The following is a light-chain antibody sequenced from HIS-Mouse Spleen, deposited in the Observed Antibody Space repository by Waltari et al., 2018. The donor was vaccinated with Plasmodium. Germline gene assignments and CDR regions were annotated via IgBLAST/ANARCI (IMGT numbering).Light chain of an antibody. CDR3: QQYDNLPPLFT. J-gene: IGKJ3*01. Sequence: DIQMTQSPSSLSASVGDRVTITCQASQDISNYLNWYQQKPGKAPKLLIYDASNLETGVPSRFSGSRSGTDFTFTISSLQPEDIATYYCQQYDNLPPLFTFGPGTKVISN. CDR2: DAS. CDR1: QDISNY. V-gene: IGKV1-33*01.